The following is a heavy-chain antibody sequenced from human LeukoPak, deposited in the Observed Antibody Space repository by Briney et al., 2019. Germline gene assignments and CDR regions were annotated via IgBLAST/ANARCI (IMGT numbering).Heavy chain of an antibody. Sequence: GASVKVSCKASGYTFTSYDINWVRQATGQGLEWMGWMNPNSGNTGYAQKFQGRVTMTRNTSISTAYIELSSLRSEDTAVYYCARELIAAAGMNYWGQGTLVTVSS. V-gene: IGHV1-8*01. CDR2: MNPNSGNT. J-gene: IGHJ4*02. D-gene: IGHD6-13*01. CDR1: GYTFTSYD. CDR3: ARELIAAAGMNY.